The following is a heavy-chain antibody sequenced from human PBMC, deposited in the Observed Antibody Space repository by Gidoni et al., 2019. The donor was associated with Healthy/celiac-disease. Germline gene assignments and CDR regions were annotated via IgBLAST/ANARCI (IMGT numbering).Heavy chain of an antibody. Sequence: QVQLVQSGAEVKKPGSSVKVSCKASGGTFSSYAISWVRQAPGQGLEWMGGMIPIFGTANYAQKFQGRVTITADESTSTAYMGLSSPRFEDTAGYYCARSLDIVGVPGQHGFDIWGQGKMVTVSS. D-gene: IGHD2-2*01. CDR2: MIPIFGTA. CDR1: GGTFSSYA. CDR3: ARSLDIVGVPGQHGFDI. J-gene: IGHJ3*02. V-gene: IGHV1-69*01.